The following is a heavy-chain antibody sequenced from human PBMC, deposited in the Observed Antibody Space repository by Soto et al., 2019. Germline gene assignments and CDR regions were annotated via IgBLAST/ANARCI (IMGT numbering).Heavy chain of an antibody. CDR3: ARSEGTGDSRPDYFDY. CDR1: GGTFSSYA. V-gene: IGHV1-69*01. D-gene: IGHD7-27*01. J-gene: IGHJ4*02. CDR2: IIPIFGTA. Sequence: QVQLVQSGAEVKKPGSSVKVSCKASGGTFSSYAISWVRQAPGQGLEWMGGIIPIFGTANYAQKFQGRVTITADESTSTAYMELSNLRSEDTAVYYCARSEGTGDSRPDYFDYWGQGTLVTVSS.